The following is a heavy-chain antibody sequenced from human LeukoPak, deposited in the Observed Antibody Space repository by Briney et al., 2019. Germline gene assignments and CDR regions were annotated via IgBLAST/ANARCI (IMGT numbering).Heavy chain of an antibody. J-gene: IGHJ6*03. Sequence: GGSLRLSCAASGFIFSDYYMSWIRQAPGKGLELVSYISSSGSTMYYTDSVKGRFTISRDNAKDSLYLQMNSLRAEDTALYYCAKGVDYYYMDVWGKGTTVTISS. CDR1: GFIFSDYY. CDR3: AKGVDYYYMDV. V-gene: IGHV3-11*01. CDR2: ISSSGSTM. D-gene: IGHD2-15*01.